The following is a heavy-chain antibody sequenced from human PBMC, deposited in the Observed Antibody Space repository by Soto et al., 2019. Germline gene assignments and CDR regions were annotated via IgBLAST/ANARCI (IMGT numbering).Heavy chain of an antibody. CDR1: GFTFSNYG. V-gene: IGHV3-30*18. CDR2: ISNDGINK. J-gene: IGHJ4*02. Sequence: QVQVVESGGGVVQPGRSLRLSCAASGFTFSNYGMHWVRQAPGKGLEWEAVISNDGINKNYADSVKGRFTISRDNSRNTLYLQMNSLRAEDTAVYYCAKDRVQIWLYVGIFDDWGQGTMVTVSS. CDR3: AKDRVQIWLYVGIFDD. D-gene: IGHD5-18*01.